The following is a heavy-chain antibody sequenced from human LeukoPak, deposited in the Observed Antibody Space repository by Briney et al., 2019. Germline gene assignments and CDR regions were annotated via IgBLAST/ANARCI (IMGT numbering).Heavy chain of an antibody. CDR2: MNPSDGST. CDR3: ARGLQGNGDYPI. D-gene: IGHD4-17*01. J-gene: IGHJ3*02. Sequence: GASVKVSCKASGYTFTSYYIHWVRQAPGQGLEWMGIMNPSDGSTSYAQKFRGRVTMTRDTSTTTVYMEMSNLSSEDTAVYYCARGLQGNGDYPIWGQGTMVAVSS. V-gene: IGHV1-46*01. CDR1: GYTFTSYY.